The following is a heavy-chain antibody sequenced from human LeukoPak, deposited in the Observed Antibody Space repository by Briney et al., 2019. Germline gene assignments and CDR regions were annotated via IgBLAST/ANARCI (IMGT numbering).Heavy chain of an antibody. CDR2: ISYDGSNK. CDR3: AREPDIVVVVAATHSAAFDI. J-gene: IGHJ3*02. CDR1: GFTFSSYA. D-gene: IGHD2-15*01. Sequence: GGSLRLSCAASGFTFSSYAMHWVRQAPGKGLEWVAVISYDGSNKYYADSVKGRFTISRDNSKNTLYLQMNSLRAEDTAVYYCAREPDIVVVVAATHSAAFDIWGQGTMVTVSS. V-gene: IGHV3-30*04.